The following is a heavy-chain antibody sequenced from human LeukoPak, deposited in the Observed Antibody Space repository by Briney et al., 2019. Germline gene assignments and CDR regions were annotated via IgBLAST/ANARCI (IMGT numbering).Heavy chain of an antibody. CDR1: GFIFSSYE. Sequence: GGSLRLSCAASGFIFSSYEMNWVRQAPGKGLEWVSYIGSSGSKKDYADSVKGRFTISRDNAKNSLYLQMNSRRAEDTAVYYCARGRDGHGGYYSYMDVWGIGTTVTVSS. V-gene: IGHV3-48*03. D-gene: IGHD5-24*01. CDR3: ARGRDGHGGYYSYMDV. J-gene: IGHJ6*03. CDR2: IGSSGSKK.